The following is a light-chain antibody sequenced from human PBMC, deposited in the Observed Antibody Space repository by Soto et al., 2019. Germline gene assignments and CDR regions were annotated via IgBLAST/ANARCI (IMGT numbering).Light chain of an antibody. CDR2: GAS. J-gene: IGKJ5*01. CDR3: QQYAEGTPIT. V-gene: IGKV3-20*01. CDR1: QNVNNR. Sequence: EILLTQSPFILSVFPGERASLSCRDSQNVNNRLAWYQQKAGQAPRLLISGASSRATGIPDRFSGSGSGTDFTLTISRLESDDFALYYCQQYAEGTPITFGQGTRLEIK.